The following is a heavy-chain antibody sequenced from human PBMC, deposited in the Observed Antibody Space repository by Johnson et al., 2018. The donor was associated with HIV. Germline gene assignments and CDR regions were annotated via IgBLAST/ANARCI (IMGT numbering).Heavy chain of an antibody. J-gene: IGHJ3*02. CDR1: GFTFSGSW. CDR3: ATFGGGSFHAFDI. D-gene: IGHD1-26*01. Sequence: VQLVESGGGLVQPGGSLRLSCAASGFTFSGSWMSWVRQAPGKGLEWVANIKEHGSEKYYVDSLKGRFTISRTNAKNSLYLQMTSLRAEDTAVYYCATFGGGSFHAFDIWGQGTMVTVSS. CDR2: IKEHGSEK. V-gene: IGHV3-7*05.